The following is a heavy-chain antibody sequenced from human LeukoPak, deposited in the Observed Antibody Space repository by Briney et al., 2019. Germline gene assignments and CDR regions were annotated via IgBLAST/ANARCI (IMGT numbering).Heavy chain of an antibody. V-gene: IGHV1-18*01. D-gene: IGHD3-22*01. CDR1: GYTFTSYG. CDR3: ARDCSGVDYYDSSGYYAY. CDR2: ISAYNGNT. J-gene: IGHJ4*02. Sequence: ASVKVSCKASGYTFTSYGISWVRQAPGQGLEWMGWISAYNGNTNYAQKLQGRGTMTTDTSTSTAYMELRSLRSDDTAVYYCARDCSGVDYYDSSGYYAYWGQGTLVTVSS.